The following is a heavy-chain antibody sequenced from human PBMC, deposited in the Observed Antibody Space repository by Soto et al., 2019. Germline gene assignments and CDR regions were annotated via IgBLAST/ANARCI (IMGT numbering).Heavy chain of an antibody. CDR3: ARDWVAVAGKRYHWFDP. V-gene: IGHV4-61*01. Sequence: SETLSLTCTVSGGSVSSGSYYWSWIRQPPGKGLEWIGYIYYSGSTNYNPSLKSRVTISVDTSKNQFSLKLSSVTAADTAVYYCARDWVAVAGKRYHWFDPWGQGTLVTVSS. CDR1: GGSVSSGSYY. CDR2: IYYSGST. J-gene: IGHJ5*02. D-gene: IGHD6-19*01.